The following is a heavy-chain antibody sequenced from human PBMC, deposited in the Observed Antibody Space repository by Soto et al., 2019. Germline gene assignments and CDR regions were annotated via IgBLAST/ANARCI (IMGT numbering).Heavy chain of an antibody. CDR2: LSNMFGTA. J-gene: IGHJ4*02. CDR3: ACGIQLWSRRINNGDSG. V-gene: IGHV1-69*12. D-gene: IGHD5-18*01. Sequence: QVQLVQSGAEVKKPESSVKVSCKAPGGTFSTYAISWVRQAPGQGLEWMGGLSNMFGTANYTQRFQDRVTITADESTNTGYMELSSLRSEDTAVYFCACGIQLWSRRINNGDSGWGQGTLVTVSS. CDR1: GGTFSTYA.